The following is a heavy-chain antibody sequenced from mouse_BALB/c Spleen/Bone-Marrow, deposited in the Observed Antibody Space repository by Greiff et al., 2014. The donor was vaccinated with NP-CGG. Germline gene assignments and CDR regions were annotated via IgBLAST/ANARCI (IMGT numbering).Heavy chain of an antibody. J-gene: IGHJ2*01. CDR2: IHPGSGGT. CDR1: GYTFIDYE. CDR3: ARLRQLGLRMIDY. Sequence: QVQLQQSGAELVRPGASVKLSCKALGYTFIDYEIHWVKQTPVHGLEWIGAIHPGSGGTAYNQKFKGKATLTADKYSSTVYMELSSLTSEDSVVYYCARLRQLGLRMIDYWGQGTTLTVSS. D-gene: IGHD3-2*01. V-gene: IGHV1-15*01.